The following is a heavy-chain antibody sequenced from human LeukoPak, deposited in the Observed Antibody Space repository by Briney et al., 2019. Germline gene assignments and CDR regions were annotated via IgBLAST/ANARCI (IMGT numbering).Heavy chain of an antibody. CDR1: GGSISSSRYY. J-gene: IGHJ4*02. Sequence: SETLSLTCTVSGGSISSSRYYWGWIRQPPGKGLEWIGSIYYSGSTYYNPSLKSRVTISVDTSKNQFSLKLSSVTAAGTAVYYCARHVHRLELDYWGQGTLVTVSS. CDR3: ARHVHRLELDY. D-gene: IGHD1-7*01. V-gene: IGHV4-39*01. CDR2: IYYSGST.